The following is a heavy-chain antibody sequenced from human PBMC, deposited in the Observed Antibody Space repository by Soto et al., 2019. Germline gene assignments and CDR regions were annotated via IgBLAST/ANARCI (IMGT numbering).Heavy chain of an antibody. Sequence: GGTLRLSCAASGFTVSSNYMSWVRQAPGKGLEWVSVIYSGGSTYYADSVKGRFTISRDNSKNTLYLQMNSLRAEDTAVYYCARDGCSSTSCYFGEGGYYYGHGWFDPWGQGTLVTVSS. CDR1: GFTVSSNY. D-gene: IGHD2-2*01. CDR2: IYSGGST. CDR3: ARDGCSSTSCYFGEGGYYYGHGWFDP. J-gene: IGHJ5*02. V-gene: IGHV3-53*01.